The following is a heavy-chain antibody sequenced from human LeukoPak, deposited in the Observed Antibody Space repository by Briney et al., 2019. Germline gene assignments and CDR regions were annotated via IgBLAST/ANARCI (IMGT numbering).Heavy chain of an antibody. J-gene: IGHJ5*02. CDR3: ARDEGSDPVIAAAGTDGWFDP. CDR1: GYTFTGYY. V-gene: IGHV1-2*02. D-gene: IGHD6-13*01. CDR2: INLNNGRI. Sequence: GASVKVSCKASGYTFTGYYMHWVRQAPGQGLEWMGWINLNNGRINYAQNFQGRVTMTRDTSISTAYMELSRLRSDDTAVYYCARDEGSDPVIAAAGTDGWFDPWGQGTLVTVSS.